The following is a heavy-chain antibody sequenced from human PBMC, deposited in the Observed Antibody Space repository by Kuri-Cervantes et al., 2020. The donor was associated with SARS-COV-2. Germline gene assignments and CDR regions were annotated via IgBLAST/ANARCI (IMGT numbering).Heavy chain of an antibody. D-gene: IGHD6-6*01. Sequence: GGSLRLSCAASGFTFSSYAMHWVRQAPGKGLEWVAVISYDGSNKYYADSVKGRFTISRDNSKNTLYLHMNSLRAEDTAVYYCAKSYLVGIAARPLSSLGMDVWGQGTTVTVSS. CDR3: AKSYLVGIAARPLSSLGMDV. J-gene: IGHJ6*02. V-gene: IGHV3-30-3*02. CDR2: ISYDGSNK. CDR1: GFTFSSYA.